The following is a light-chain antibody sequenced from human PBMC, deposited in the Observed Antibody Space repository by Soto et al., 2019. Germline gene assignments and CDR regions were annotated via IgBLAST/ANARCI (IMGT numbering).Light chain of an antibody. V-gene: IGLV2-14*03. CDR2: DVD. CDR3: CSYSGSSTIVV. CDR1: SSDVGGYNF. Sequence: QAVVTQPASVSGSPGQSITISCTGTSSDVGGYNFVSWYQQHPGKAPRLMIFDVDNRPSGVSTRFSGSKSGNTASLTISGLQAEDEADYYCCSYSGSSTIVVFGGGTKDTVL. J-gene: IGLJ2*01.